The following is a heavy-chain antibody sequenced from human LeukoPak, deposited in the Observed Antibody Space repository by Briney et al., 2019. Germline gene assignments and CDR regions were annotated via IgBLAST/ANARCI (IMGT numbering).Heavy chain of an antibody. CDR1: GFTFSSYG. V-gene: IGHV3-30*02. CDR3: AKDGQDIVVVPAFDY. J-gene: IGHJ4*02. D-gene: IGHD2-2*01. CDR2: IRYDGSNK. Sequence: GGSLRLSCAASGFTFSSYGMHWVRQAPGKGLEWVAFIRYDGSNKYYADSVKGRFTISRDNSKNTLYLQMNGLRAEDTAVYYCAKDGQDIVVVPAFDYWGQGTLVTVSS.